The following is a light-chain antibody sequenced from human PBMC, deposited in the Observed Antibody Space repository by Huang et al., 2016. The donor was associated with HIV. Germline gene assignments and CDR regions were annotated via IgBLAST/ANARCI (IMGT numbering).Light chain of an antibody. CDR1: LGIASY. V-gene: IGKV1-27*01. CDR3: QKYNTAPLT. CDR2: CAS. J-gene: IGKJ4*01. Sequence: DSQMTQSPSSLSASVGDRVTIPCRANLGIASYLAWYQQKSGGVPRLLIHCASTLQPGVPSRFSGSGSGTHFTLTISSLQPEDVATYYCQKYNTAPLTFGGGTKVEIK.